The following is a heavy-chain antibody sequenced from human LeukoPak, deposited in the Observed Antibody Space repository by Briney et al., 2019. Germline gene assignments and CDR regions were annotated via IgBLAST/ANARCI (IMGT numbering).Heavy chain of an antibody. CDR2: IWYDGSNK. Sequence: GGSLRLSCAASGFTFSSYGMHWVRQAPGKGLEWVAVIWYDGSNKYYADSVKGRFTISRDNSKNTLYLQMNSLRAEDTAVYYCARDNPRLLWFGELDYWGRGTLVTVSS. CDR1: GFTFSSYG. CDR3: ARDNPRLLWFGELDY. V-gene: IGHV3-33*01. J-gene: IGHJ4*02. D-gene: IGHD3-10*01.